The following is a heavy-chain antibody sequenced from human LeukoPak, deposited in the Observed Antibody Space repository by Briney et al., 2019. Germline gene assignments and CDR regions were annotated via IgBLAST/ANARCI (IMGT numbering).Heavy chain of an antibody. D-gene: IGHD2-21*01. CDR2: IKPDGSAR. V-gene: IGHV3-7*05. J-gene: IGHJ3*01. Sequence: GSLRLSCAASGFTFSTYWMSWVRQAPGKGLEWVGNIKPDGSARFYVDSMKGRFTISRDNAKNSLYLEMNSLRGEDTAVYYCARGHIWAFDLWGQGTMVTVSS. CDR1: GFTFSTYW. CDR3: ARGHIWAFDL.